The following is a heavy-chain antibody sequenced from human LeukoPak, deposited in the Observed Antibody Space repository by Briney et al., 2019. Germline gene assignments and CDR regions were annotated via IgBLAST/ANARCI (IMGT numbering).Heavy chain of an antibody. CDR3: AKDKGGRDYYGSGSYYDY. Sequence: GGSLRLSCAASGFTFSSYGMHWVRQAPGKGLEWVAVISYDGSNKYYADSVKGRLTISRDNSKNTLYLQMNSLRAEDTAVYYCAKDKGGRDYYGSGSYYDYWGQGTLVTVSS. CDR2: ISYDGSNK. CDR1: GFTFSSYG. V-gene: IGHV3-30*18. D-gene: IGHD3-10*01. J-gene: IGHJ4*02.